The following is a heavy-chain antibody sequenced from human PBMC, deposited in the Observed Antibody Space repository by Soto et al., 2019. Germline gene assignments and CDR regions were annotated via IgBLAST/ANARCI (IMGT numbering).Heavy chain of an antibody. CDR3: ARGGDMARAFDI. J-gene: IGHJ3*02. V-gene: IGHV4-30-2*01. Sequence: QLQLQESGSGLVKPSQTLSLTCDVSGGSMGSGGYSWSWIRQPPGKALEWIGYIYHSGSTSFNPSLESRITISVDTSKNQFSLKLSSVTAADTAKYYCARGGDMARAFDIWGQGTLVTVSS. D-gene: IGHD3-10*01. CDR1: GGSMGSGGYS. CDR2: IYHSGST.